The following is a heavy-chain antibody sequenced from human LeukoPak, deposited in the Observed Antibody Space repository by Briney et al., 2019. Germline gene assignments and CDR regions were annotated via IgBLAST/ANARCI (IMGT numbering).Heavy chain of an antibody. J-gene: IGHJ5*02. CDR1: GGSISSYY. V-gene: IGHV4-59*01. CDR2: IYYSGST. Sequence: SETLSLTCTVSGGSISSYYWSWIRQPPGKGLEWIGYIYYSGSTNYNPSLKSRVTISVDTSKNQFSLKLSSVTAAGTAVYYCARSKAHLSTSWYGTWFDPWGQGTLVTVSS. CDR3: ARSKAHLSTSWYGTWFDP. D-gene: IGHD2-2*01.